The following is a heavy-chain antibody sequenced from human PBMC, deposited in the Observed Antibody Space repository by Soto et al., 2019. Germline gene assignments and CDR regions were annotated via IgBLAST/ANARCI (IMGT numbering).Heavy chain of an antibody. D-gene: IGHD3-10*01. CDR3: AKGRRMVRGVISRTSTSGGSEY. CDR1: GFTFSSYA. Sequence: EVQLLESGGGLVQPGGSLRLSCAASGFTFSSYAMSWVRQAPGKGLEWVSAISGSGGSTYYADSVKGRFTISRDNSKNTLYLQMNSLRAEDTAVDYCAKGRRMVRGVISRTSTSGGSEYWCQGTLVTVSS. J-gene: IGHJ4*02. CDR2: ISGSGGST. V-gene: IGHV3-23*01.